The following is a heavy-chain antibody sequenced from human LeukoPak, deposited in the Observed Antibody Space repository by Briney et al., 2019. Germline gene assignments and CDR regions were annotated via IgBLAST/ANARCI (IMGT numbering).Heavy chain of an antibody. Sequence: GASVKVSCKASGYTFTGYYMHWVRQAPGQGLEWMGWINPNSGGTNYAQKFQGRVTMTRDTSISTAYMELSRLRSDDTAVYYCARDSVPHLSYYYDSSGYWNWFDPWGQGTLVTVSS. CDR3: ARDSVPHLSYYYDSSGYWNWFDP. J-gene: IGHJ5*02. CDR1: GYTFTGYY. D-gene: IGHD3-22*01. V-gene: IGHV1-2*02. CDR2: INPNSGGT.